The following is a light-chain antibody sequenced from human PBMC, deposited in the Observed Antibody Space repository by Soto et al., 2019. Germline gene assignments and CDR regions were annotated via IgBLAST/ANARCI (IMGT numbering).Light chain of an antibody. CDR3: QQYNSYSPYT. CDR2: KAS. Sequence: DIQMTQSPSTLSASVGDRVTITCRASQSISSWLAWYQQKPGKAPKLLIYKASSLESEVPSRFSGSGSGTECTLTISSLQPDDFATYYCQQYNSYSPYTFGQGTKLEIK. CDR1: QSISSW. V-gene: IGKV1-5*03. J-gene: IGKJ2*01.